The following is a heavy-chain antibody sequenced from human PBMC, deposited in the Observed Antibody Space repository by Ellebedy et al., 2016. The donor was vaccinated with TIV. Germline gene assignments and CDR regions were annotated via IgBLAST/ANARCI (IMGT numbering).Heavy chain of an antibody. CDR2: IYYSGST. CDR3: AREKVTGSSWYEIDT. V-gene: IGHV4-59*01. J-gene: IGHJ3*02. D-gene: IGHD6-13*01. CDR1: GGSISSYY. Sequence: SETLSLXXTVSGGSISSYYWSWIRQPPGKGLEWIGYIYYSGSTNYNPSLKSRVTISVDTSKNQFSLKLSSVTAADTAVYYCAREKVTGSSWYEIDTWGQGTMVTVSS.